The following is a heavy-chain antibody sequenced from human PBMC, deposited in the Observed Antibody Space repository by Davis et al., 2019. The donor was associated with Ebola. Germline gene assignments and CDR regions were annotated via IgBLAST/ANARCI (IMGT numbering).Heavy chain of an antibody. Sequence: SVKVSCKAFGFTFANSAIQWVRQARGQRLEWIGWVGGSDHANYAQSLQGRVTITRDMTTSTVCMELSGLRSEDAALYYCAASAGTVGKFDYWGRGTLVTVSS. V-gene: IGHV1-58*02. CDR3: AASAGTVGKFDY. CDR2: VGGSDHA. J-gene: IGHJ4*01. CDR1: GFTFANSA. D-gene: IGHD1-14*01.